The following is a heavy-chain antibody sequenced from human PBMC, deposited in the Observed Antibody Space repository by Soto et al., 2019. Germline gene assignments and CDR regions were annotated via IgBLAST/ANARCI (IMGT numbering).Heavy chain of an antibody. CDR1: GYTFTVYY. J-gene: IGHJ5*02. V-gene: IGHV1-2*02. D-gene: IGHD1-26*01. CDR3: AREVALGSGKWFDH. Sequence: ASVKVSGKASGYTFTVYYIHWVLQAPGQGPEWMGWINPNSGGPNYAQKFQGRVTMTRDTSISTAYMELSSLRSDDTAVYYCAREVALGSGKWFDHWGQGTLVTVSS. CDR2: INPNSGGP.